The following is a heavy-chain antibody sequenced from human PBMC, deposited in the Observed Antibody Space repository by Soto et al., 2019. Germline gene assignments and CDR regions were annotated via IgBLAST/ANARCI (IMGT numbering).Heavy chain of an antibody. D-gene: IGHD3-3*01. J-gene: IGHJ6*02. Sequence: QVQLVQSGAEVKKPGASVKVSCKASGYTFPNYYIHWVRQAPGQGLEWMGTINPSGGSTSYAQQFQCCVIMTRGTSTSTVYIEVSSLGSDDTAVYYGARGCWTNHYYGTDVWGQGPTVNVS. CDR1: GYTFPNYY. CDR2: INPSGGST. V-gene: IGHV1-46*01. CDR3: ARGCWTNHYYGTDV.